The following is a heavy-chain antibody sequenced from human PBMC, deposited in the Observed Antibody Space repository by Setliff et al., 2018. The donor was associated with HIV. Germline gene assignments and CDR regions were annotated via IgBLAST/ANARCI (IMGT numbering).Heavy chain of an antibody. CDR3: ARLEGCSNGVCYRFSD. CDR2: IWPDDSDT. D-gene: IGHD2-8*01. CDR1: GYSFTNYW. V-gene: IGHV5-51*01. Sequence: PGESLKISCKTSGYSFTNYWVGWVRQMPGNGLEWMGLIWPDDSDTMYSPSFQGQVTMSADKSISTAYLQWSSLKASDTAMYFCARLEGCSNGVCYRFSDWGQGTLVTVSS. J-gene: IGHJ4*02.